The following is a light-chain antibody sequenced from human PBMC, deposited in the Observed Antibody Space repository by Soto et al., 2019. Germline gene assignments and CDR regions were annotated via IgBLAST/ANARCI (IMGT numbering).Light chain of an antibody. Sequence: IQFTQSPSSLSASVGDRVTITFRASQSISSYLNWYQQKPGKAPKLLIYAASSLQSGVPSRFSGSGSGTDFTLTISSLQPEDFATYYCQQSYSTPPTFGQGTKVAIK. J-gene: IGKJ1*01. V-gene: IGKV1-39*01. CDR3: QQSYSTPPT. CDR2: AAS. CDR1: QSISSY.